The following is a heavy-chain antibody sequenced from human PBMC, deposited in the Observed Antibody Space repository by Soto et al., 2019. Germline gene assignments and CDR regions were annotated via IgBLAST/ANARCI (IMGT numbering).Heavy chain of an antibody. J-gene: IGHJ5*02. V-gene: IGHV4-59*01. CDR1: GGSISTFY. Sequence: QVQLQESGPGLVKPSETLSLTCSVSGGSISTFYWTWIRQPPGKGLEWIGFIYYNGSTQYNPSLKSRVTMSADTSKKEFSLRLTSVTAADTAVYYCTRRFPWEVTTRAYRFDPWGQGTLVTVSS. D-gene: IGHD4-17*01. CDR3: TRRFPWEVTTRAYRFDP. CDR2: IYYNGST.